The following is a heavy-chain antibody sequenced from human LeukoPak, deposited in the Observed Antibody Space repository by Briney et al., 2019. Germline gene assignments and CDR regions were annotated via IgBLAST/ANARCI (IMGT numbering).Heavy chain of an antibody. CDR3: ARSNCGSCYLGVWYYFDY. CDR2: ISGSGDST. V-gene: IGHV3-23*01. Sequence: PGGSLRLSCAASGFTFSSYAMSWVRQAPGKGLEWVSAISGSGDSTYYADSVKGRFTISRDNSKNTLYLQMNSLRAEDTAMYYCARSNCGSCYLGVWYYFDYWGQGTLVSVSS. D-gene: IGHD4-11*01. CDR1: GFTFSSYA. J-gene: IGHJ4*02.